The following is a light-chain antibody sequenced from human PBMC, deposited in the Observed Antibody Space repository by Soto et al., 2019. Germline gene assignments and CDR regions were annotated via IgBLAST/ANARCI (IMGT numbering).Light chain of an antibody. CDR1: SSNIGAGYD. J-gene: IGLJ3*02. CDR3: QSYDTSLSGWV. V-gene: IGLV1-40*01. CDR2: GNI. Sequence: QAVATQPPSVSGAPGQRGTISCTGSSSNIGAGYDVHWYQQLPGTAPKLLIYGNINRPSGVPDRFSGSKSGTSTSLAITGLQADDEGDYYCQSYDTSLSGWVFGGGTKVTVL.